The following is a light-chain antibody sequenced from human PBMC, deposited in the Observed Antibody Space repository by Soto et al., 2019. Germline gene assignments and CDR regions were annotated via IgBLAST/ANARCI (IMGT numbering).Light chain of an antibody. V-gene: IGKV3-20*01. CDR3: QQYGSSPLWT. Sequence: EIVLTQSPGTLSLSPGERATLSCRASQSVSSSYLAWYQQKPGQAPWLLIYGASSRATGIPDRFSGSGSGKDFTLTISRLEPEDFAVYYCQQYGSSPLWTFGQGTKVDIK. J-gene: IGKJ1*01. CDR2: GAS. CDR1: QSVSSSY.